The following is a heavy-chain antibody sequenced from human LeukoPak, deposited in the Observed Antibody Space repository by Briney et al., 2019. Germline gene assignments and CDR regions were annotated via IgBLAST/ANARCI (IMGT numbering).Heavy chain of an antibody. J-gene: IGHJ4*02. CDR3: AREKGPSSRSSFDY. Sequence: GGSLRLSCAASGFTFSSYAMHWVRQAPGKGLEWVAFIRYDENNKYYADSVKGRFTISRDNSKNTLYLQMNSLRAADTAVYYCAREKGPSSRSSFDYWGQGPLVTVSS. V-gene: IGHV3-30*02. CDR1: GFTFSSYA. CDR2: IRYDENNK. D-gene: IGHD6-6*01.